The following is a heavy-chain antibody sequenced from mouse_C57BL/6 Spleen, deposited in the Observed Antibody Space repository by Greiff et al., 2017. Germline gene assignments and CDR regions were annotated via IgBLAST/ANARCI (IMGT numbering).Heavy chain of an antibody. CDR3: ARRSYYSNHWYFDV. J-gene: IGHJ1*03. CDR2: IYPRAGST. D-gene: IGHD2-5*01. V-gene: IGHV1-78*01. Sequence: QVQLQQSDAELVKPGASVKISCKVSGYTFTDHTIHWMTQRPEQGLEWIGYIYPRAGSTKSTEKFKGKATLTADKSSSTAYRQRNRLTSEDSAVYVCARRSYYSNHWYFDVWGTGTTVTVSS. CDR1: GYTFTDHT.